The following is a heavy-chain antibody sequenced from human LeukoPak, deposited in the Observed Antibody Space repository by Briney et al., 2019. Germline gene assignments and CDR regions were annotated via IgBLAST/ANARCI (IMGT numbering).Heavy chain of an antibody. CDR1: GFTFDDYA. V-gene: IGHV3-43D*03. D-gene: IGHD2-2*01. Sequence: PGGSLRLSCAASGFTFDDYAMHWVRQAPGKGLEWVSLISWDGDSTYYADSVKGRFTISRDNSKNSLYLQMNSLRAEDTALYYCAKDYCSSTSCHVDYWGQGTLVTVSS. J-gene: IGHJ4*02. CDR2: ISWDGDST. CDR3: AKDYCSSTSCHVDY.